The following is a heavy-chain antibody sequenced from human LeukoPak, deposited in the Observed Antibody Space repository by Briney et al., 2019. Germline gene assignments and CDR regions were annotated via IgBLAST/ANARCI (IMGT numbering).Heavy chain of an antibody. Sequence: ASVKVSCKASGYTFTGYYMHWVRQAPGQGLEWMGRINPNSGGTNYAQKFQGRVTMTRDTSISTAYMGLSRLRSDDTAVYYCARQNDYGDYFDYWGQGTLVTVSS. CDR3: ARQNDYGDYFDY. CDR1: GYTFTGYY. J-gene: IGHJ4*02. V-gene: IGHV1-2*06. CDR2: INPNSGGT. D-gene: IGHD4-17*01.